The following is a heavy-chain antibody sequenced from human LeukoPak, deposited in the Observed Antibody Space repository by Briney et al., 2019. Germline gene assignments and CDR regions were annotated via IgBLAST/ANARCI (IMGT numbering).Heavy chain of an antibody. Sequence: SETLSLTCTVSGGSISSSSYYWGWIRQPPGKGLEWIGGIYYSGSTYYNPSLKSRVTISVDTSKNQFSLKLSSVTAADTAVYYCARQRSTVGFDYWGQGTLVTVSS. CDR3: ARQRSTVGFDY. D-gene: IGHD1-1*01. CDR2: IYYSGST. J-gene: IGHJ4*02. V-gene: IGHV4-39*01. CDR1: GGSISSSSYY.